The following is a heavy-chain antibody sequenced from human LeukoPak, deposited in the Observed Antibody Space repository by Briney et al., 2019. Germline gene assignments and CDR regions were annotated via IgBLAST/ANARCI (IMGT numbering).Heavy chain of an antibody. CDR1: GFTFSSYW. D-gene: IGHD5-24*01. CDR2: ISGDGRNI. Sequence: GGSLRLSCVASGFTFSSYWMHWVRQDPRKGLVWVSRISGDGRNINYADSVRGRFTISRDNAKNTLYLQMNTLRVEDTAVYYCARETPRRGETRDGYRWGQGTVVTVSS. CDR3: ARETPRRGETRDGYR. J-gene: IGHJ4*02. V-gene: IGHV3-74*01.